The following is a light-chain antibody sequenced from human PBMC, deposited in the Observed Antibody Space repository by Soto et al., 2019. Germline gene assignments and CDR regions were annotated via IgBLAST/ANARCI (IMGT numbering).Light chain of an antibody. Sequence: EIVMRQSPATLSVSPGERATLSCRASQSVSSNLAWYQQKPGQPPRLLIYDSSTRATGFPDRFSGSGSGTDFTLTIIRLEPEDFAVYYCQQYDISPWTFGQGTKVDIK. CDR2: DSS. CDR3: QQYDISPWT. J-gene: IGKJ1*01. V-gene: IGKV3D-15*01. CDR1: QSVSSN.